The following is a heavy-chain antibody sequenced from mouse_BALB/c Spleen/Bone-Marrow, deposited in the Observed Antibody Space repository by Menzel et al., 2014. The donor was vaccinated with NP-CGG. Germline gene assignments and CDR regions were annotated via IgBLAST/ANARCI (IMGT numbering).Heavy chain of an antibody. D-gene: IGHD1-1*01. CDR2: IIPSSGYT. Sequence: VQLQQSGAELARPGASVKMSCQASGYTFTRYTMHWEKQRPGQGLEWIGYIIPSSGYTNYNQKFKDKATLTADKSSSTAYMQLSSLTSEDSAVYYCTIRYYAMDYWGQGTSVNVSS. CDR3: TIRYYAMDY. J-gene: IGHJ4*01. V-gene: IGHV1-4*01. CDR1: GYTFTRYT.